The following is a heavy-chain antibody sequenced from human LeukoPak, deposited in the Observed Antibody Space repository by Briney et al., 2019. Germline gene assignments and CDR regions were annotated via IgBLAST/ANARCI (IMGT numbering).Heavy chain of an antibody. V-gene: IGHV3-7*01. CDR3: ASLVTRPLDAFDI. J-gene: IGHJ3*02. CDR2: IKQDGSEK. CDR1: GFTFSRYW. Sequence: GGSLRLSCAASGFTFSRYWMSWVRQAPGKGLEWVAKIKQDGSEKYYVDSVKGRFTISRDNSKNTLYLQMNSLRAEDTAVYYCASLVTRPLDAFDIWGQGTMVTVSS. D-gene: IGHD4-11*01.